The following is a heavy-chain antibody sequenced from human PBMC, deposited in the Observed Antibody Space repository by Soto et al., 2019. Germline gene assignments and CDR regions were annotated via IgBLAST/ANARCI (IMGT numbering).Heavy chain of an antibody. D-gene: IGHD2-21*02. CDR1: GGTFSSYT. Sequence: QVQLVQSGAEVKKPGSSVKVSCKASGGTFSSYTISWVRQAPGQGLEWMGRIIPIVGITKYAQKFQGRVTITSDKSTSTAYMELSSLRSEDTAVYYCASDDGLAYCGGDCYSWGQGTLVTVSS. J-gene: IGHJ4*02. CDR3: ASDDGLAYCGGDCYS. V-gene: IGHV1-69*02. CDR2: IIPIVGIT.